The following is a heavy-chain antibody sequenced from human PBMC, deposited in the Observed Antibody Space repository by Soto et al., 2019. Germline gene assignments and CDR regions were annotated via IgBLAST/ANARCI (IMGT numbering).Heavy chain of an antibody. D-gene: IGHD6-25*01. Sequence: GGSLRLSCAASGFTFSTYSMNWVRQAPGKGLEWVSYISSSSSTIFYTDSVKGRFTVSRDNAKNLLYLQMNSLRDEDTAVYYCARDPRTLAATGRFDRWGQGTLVTVSS. CDR1: GFTFSTYS. CDR2: ISSSSSTI. CDR3: ARDPRTLAATGRFDR. V-gene: IGHV3-48*02. J-gene: IGHJ4*02.